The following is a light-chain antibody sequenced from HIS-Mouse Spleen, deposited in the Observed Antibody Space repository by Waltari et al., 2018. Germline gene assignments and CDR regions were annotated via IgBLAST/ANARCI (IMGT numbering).Light chain of an antibody. CDR1: QSVSSSY. CDR3: QQYGSSL. V-gene: IGKV3-20*01. CDR2: GAS. J-gene: IGKJ4*01. Sequence: EIVLTPSPGTLSLSPGERATLSCRASQSVSSSYLAWYQQKPGQAPRLLIYGASSRATGIPDRFSGSGSGTDFTLTISRLEPEDFAVYYCQQYGSSLFGGGTKVEIK.